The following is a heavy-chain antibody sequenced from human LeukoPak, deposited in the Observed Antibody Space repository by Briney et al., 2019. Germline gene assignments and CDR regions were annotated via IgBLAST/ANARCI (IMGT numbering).Heavy chain of an antibody. D-gene: IGHD3-3*01. V-gene: IGHV3-30-3*01. CDR1: GFTFSSYA. Sequence: GGSLRLSCAASGFTFSSYAMHWVRQAPGKGLEWVAVISYDGSNKYYADSVKGRFTISRDNSKNMLYLQMNSLRAEDTAVYYCARDRAYDFWSRPHAYYFDYWGQGTLVTVSS. CDR3: ARDRAYDFWSRPHAYYFDY. J-gene: IGHJ4*02. CDR2: ISYDGSNK.